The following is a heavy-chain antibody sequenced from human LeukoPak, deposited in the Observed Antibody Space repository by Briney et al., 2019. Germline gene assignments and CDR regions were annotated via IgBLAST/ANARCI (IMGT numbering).Heavy chain of an antibody. CDR2: INPNSGGT. CDR1: VYTFTGYY. J-gene: IGHJ4*02. CDR3: ARSVAVAGSPLGY. V-gene: IGHV1-2*02. Sequence: ASVKVSCKASVYTFTGYYMHWVRQAPGQGLEWMGWINPNSGGTNYAQKFQGRVTMTRDTSISTAYMELSRLRSDDTAVYYCARSVAVAGSPLGYWGQGTLVTVSS. D-gene: IGHD6-19*01.